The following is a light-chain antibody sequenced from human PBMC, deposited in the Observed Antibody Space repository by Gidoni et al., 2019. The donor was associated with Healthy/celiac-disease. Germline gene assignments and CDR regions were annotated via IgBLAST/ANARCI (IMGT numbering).Light chain of an antibody. Sequence: EIVMPQSPATLSVSPGERATLSCRASQSVSSNLAWYQQKPGQAPRLLIYGASTRATGIPARFSGSGSGTEFTLTISSLQSEDFAVYYCQQYNNWPLTFXGXTKVEIK. CDR2: GAS. V-gene: IGKV3-15*01. CDR1: QSVSSN. J-gene: IGKJ4*01. CDR3: QQYNNWPLT.